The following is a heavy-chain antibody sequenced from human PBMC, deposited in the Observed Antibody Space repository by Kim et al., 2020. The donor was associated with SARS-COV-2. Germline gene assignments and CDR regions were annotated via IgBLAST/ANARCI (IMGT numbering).Heavy chain of an antibody. CDR2: ISYDGSNK. D-gene: IGHD3-22*01. J-gene: IGHJ4*02. Sequence: GGSLRLSCAASGFTFSSYAMHWVRQAPGKGLEWVAVISYDGSNKYYADSVKGRFTISRDNSKNTLYLQMNSLRAEDTAVYYCARVYDSSGKTDYWGQGTLVTVSS. CDR1: GFTFSSYA. CDR3: ARVYDSSGKTDY. V-gene: IGHV3-30*04.